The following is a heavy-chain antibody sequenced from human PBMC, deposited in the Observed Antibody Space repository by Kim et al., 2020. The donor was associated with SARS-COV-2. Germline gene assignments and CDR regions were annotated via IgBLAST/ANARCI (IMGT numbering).Heavy chain of an antibody. Sequence: GESLKISCKGSGYTFSTYWISWVRQMPGKGLEWMGRIDPSDSYTNYNPSLDGHVTISVDKSTNTAYLQWSSLKSSDTAIYFCARRGDRSWFLGYWGQGTLVTVSS. CDR2: IDPSDSYT. D-gene: IGHD2-21*02. J-gene: IGHJ4*02. CDR1: GYTFSTYW. CDR3: ARRGDRSWFLGY. V-gene: IGHV5-10-1*01.